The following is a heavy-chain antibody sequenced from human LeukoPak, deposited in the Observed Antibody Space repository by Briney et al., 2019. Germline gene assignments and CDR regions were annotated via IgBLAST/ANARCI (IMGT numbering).Heavy chain of an antibody. CDR1: GGTFSSYA. Sequence: ASVKVSCKASGGTFSSYAISWVRQAPGQGLEWMGRIIPILGIANYEQKFQGRVTITADKSTSTAYMELSSLRSEDTAVYYCASDTSQNYYDSSGYYPHYFDYWGQGTLVTVSS. CDR2: IIPILGIA. D-gene: IGHD3-22*01. V-gene: IGHV1-69*04. J-gene: IGHJ4*02. CDR3: ASDTSQNYYDSSGYYPHYFDY.